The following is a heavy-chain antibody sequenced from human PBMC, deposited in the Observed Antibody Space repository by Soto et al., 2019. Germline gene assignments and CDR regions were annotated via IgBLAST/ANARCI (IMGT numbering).Heavy chain of an antibody. CDR3: ARAGRITMVRGVPRY. J-gene: IGHJ4*02. Sequence: KPSETLSLTCAVYGGSFSGYYWSWIRQPPGKGLEWIGEINHSGSTNYNPSLKSRVTISVDTSKNQFSLKLSSVTAADTAVYYCARAGRITMVRGVPRYWGQGTLVTVSS. CDR1: GGSFSGYY. D-gene: IGHD3-10*01. V-gene: IGHV4-34*01. CDR2: INHSGST.